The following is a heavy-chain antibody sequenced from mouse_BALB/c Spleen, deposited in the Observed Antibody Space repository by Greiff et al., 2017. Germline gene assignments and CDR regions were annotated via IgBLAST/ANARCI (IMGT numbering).Heavy chain of an antibody. J-gene: IGHJ2*01. CDR1: GFTFSSYA. Sequence: EVMLVESGGGLVKPGGSLKLSCAASGFTFSSYAMSWVRQTPEKRLEWVASISSGGSTYYPDSVKGRFTISRDNARNILYLQMSSLRSEDTAMYYCARARYDYGSFDYWGQGTTLTVSS. CDR3: ARARYDYGSFDY. D-gene: IGHD2-4*01. CDR2: ISSGGST. V-gene: IGHV5-6-5*01.